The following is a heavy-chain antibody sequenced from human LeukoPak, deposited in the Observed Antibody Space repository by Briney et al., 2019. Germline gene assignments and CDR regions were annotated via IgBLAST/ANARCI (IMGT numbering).Heavy chain of an antibody. Sequence: GGSLRLSCAASGFTFSSYSMNWVRQAPGKGLEWVSSISSSSSYIYYADSVKGRFPISRDNAKNSLYLQMNSLRAEDTAVYYCASSGARYCSSTSCYTAKVRNYYYYYGMDVWGQGTTVTVSS. J-gene: IGHJ6*02. V-gene: IGHV3-21*01. CDR1: GFTFSSYS. D-gene: IGHD2-2*02. CDR3: ASSGARYCSSTSCYTAKVRNYYYYYGMDV. CDR2: ISSSSSYI.